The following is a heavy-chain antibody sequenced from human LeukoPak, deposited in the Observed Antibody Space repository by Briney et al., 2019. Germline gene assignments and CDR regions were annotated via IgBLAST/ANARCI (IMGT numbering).Heavy chain of an antibody. D-gene: IGHD1-20*01. CDR2: IYTSGST. V-gene: IGHV4-61*02. J-gene: IGHJ5*02. CDR3: ARGVTVTTWDPWFDT. Sequence: SQTLSLTCSVSGGSISSSSYYWSWIRQPAGKGLEWIGRIYTSGSTKYNPSLKGRVTISVDTSKNQFSLKLNSVTAADTAVYYCARGVTVTTWDPWFDTWGQGTPVTVSS. CDR1: GGSISSSSYY.